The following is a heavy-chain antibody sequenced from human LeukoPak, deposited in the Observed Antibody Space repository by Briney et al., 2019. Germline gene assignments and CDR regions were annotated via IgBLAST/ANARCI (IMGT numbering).Heavy chain of an antibody. CDR2: INTNTGNP. D-gene: IGHD3-10*01. V-gene: IGHV7-4-1*02. Sequence: ASVKVSCKASGYTFTSYAMNWVRQAPGQGLEWMGWINTNTGNPTYAQGFTGRFVFSLDTSVSTAYLQISSLKAEDTAVYYGARSNAMVRGVKLDYWGQGTLVTVSS. CDR3: ARSNAMVRGVKLDY. CDR1: GYTFTSYA. J-gene: IGHJ4*02.